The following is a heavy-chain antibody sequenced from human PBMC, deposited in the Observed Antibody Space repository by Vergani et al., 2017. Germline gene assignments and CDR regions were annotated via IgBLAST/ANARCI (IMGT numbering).Heavy chain of an antibody. J-gene: IGHJ5*02. CDR1: GASISSYF. CDR3: ARDQWDDDGPRGWFAP. CDR2: VHTDGTA. Sequence: QAQLQESGPGLLKPSETLSLTCSVSGASISSYFWSWIRQPAGKGLEWLGRVHTDGTAYYNPSLRTRVRLSADLSQSQFSLKMTSLTAADTAVYFCARDQWDDDGPRGWFAPWGQGILVTVSS. D-gene: IGHD5-24*01. V-gene: IGHV4-4*07.